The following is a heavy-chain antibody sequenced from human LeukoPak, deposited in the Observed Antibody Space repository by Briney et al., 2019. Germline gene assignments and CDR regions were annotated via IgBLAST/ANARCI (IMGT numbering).Heavy chain of an antibody. V-gene: IGHV4-61*02. J-gene: IGHJ3*02. CDR1: GGSISSGSYY. CDR2: MYTSGST. Sequence: SQTLSLTCTVSGGSISSGSYYWSWIRQPAGKGLEWIGRMYTSGSTNYNPSLKSRVTISVDTSKNQFSMKLSSVTAADTAVYYCARVSRDAFDIWGQGTMVTVSS. CDR3: ARVSRDAFDI.